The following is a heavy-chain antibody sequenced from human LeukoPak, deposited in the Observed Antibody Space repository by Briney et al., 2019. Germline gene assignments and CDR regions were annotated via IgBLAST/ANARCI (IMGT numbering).Heavy chain of an antibody. V-gene: IGHV4-39*07. CDR3: AKSRGYGLVDI. CDR2: IFYSGST. D-gene: IGHD3-10*01. J-gene: IGHJ3*02. CDR1: GGSISTSSYY. Sequence: SETLSLTCTVSGGSISTSSYYWGWVREPPGKGLEWIGNIFYSGSTYYSPSLKSRLTISLDTSSNHFSLKLSSVTAPDTAVYYCAKSRGYGLVDIWGEGTMVTVSS.